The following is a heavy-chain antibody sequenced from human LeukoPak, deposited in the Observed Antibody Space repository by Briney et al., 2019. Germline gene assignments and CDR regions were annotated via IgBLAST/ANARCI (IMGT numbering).Heavy chain of an antibody. CDR1: GFTFSSYS. D-gene: IGHD3-10*01. V-gene: IGHV3-21*01. CDR3: ARPNYYGSGSYPPFDY. CDR2: ISSSSSYI. J-gene: IGHJ4*02. Sequence: PGGSLRLSCAASGFTFSSYSMNWVRQAPGKGLEWVSSISSSSSYIYYGDSVKGRFTISRDNAKNSLYLQMNSLRAEDTAVYYCARPNYYGSGSYPPFDYWGQGTLVTVSS.